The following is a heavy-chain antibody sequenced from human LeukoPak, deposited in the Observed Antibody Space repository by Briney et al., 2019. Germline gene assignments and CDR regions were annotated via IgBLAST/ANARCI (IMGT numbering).Heavy chain of an antibody. Sequence: GGSLRLSCSASGFSFSDSYMSWFRLSPEKGLEWIAYITSSGTTTEYADSVKGRFTISRDNAKNTVSLQMDSLRAEDTGVYYCARAPSEVGGYYPEYFRHWGQGTLVTVSS. D-gene: IGHD3-22*01. CDR1: GFSFSDSY. CDR3: ARAPSEVGGYYPEYFRH. J-gene: IGHJ1*01. CDR2: ITSSGTTT. V-gene: IGHV3-11*04.